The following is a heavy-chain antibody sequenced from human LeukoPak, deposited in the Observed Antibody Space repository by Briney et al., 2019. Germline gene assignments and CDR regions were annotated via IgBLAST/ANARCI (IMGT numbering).Heavy chain of an antibody. D-gene: IGHD3-16*01. V-gene: IGHV3-74*01. Sequence: GGSLRLSCVTSGITFSNYYMHWVRHVPGKGLVWVSHIIQDGSVTSYADSVKGRFTISRDNPKNTVYLQLNNLRAEDTAVYYCATDDYRGLGYWGQGTLVTVSS. CDR3: ATDDYRGLGY. J-gene: IGHJ4*02. CDR2: IIQDGSVT. CDR1: GITFSNYY.